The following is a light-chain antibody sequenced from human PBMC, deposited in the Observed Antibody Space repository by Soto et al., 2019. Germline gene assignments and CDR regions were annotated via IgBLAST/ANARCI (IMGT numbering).Light chain of an antibody. CDR2: LNTDGSH. Sequence: QPVLTQAPSASASLGASVKLTCTLSSGHSSNAIAWHQQQPEKGPRYLMKLNTDGSHGKGDGIPDRFSGSSSGAERYLTISSLQSEDEADYYCQTWGTGIVVFGGGTKLTVL. CDR3: QTWGTGIVV. J-gene: IGLJ2*01. V-gene: IGLV4-69*01. CDR1: SGHSSNA.